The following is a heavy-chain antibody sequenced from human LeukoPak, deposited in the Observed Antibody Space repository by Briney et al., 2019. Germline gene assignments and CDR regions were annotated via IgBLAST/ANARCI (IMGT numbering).Heavy chain of an antibody. CDR3: AREPRVNYYDSSGYPYYYYYYMDV. D-gene: IGHD3-22*01. Sequence: GGSLRLSCAASGFTFSNYWMSWVRQAPGKGLEWVANIKRDGSEKYYVDSVKGRFTVSRDNAKNSLYLQMNSLRAEDTAVYYCAREPRVNYYDSSGYPYYYYYYMDVWGKGTTVAVSS. V-gene: IGHV3-7*01. CDR2: IKRDGSEK. J-gene: IGHJ6*03. CDR1: GFTFSNYW.